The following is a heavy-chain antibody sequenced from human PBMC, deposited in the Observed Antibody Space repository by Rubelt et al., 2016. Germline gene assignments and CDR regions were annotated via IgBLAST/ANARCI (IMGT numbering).Heavy chain of an antibody. CDR2: IIPILGIA. CDR1: GGTFSSYA. J-gene: IGHJ4*02. CDR3: AYRLVGATRGFDY. V-gene: IGHV1-69*10. Sequence: QVQLVQSGAEVKKPGSSVKVCCKASGGTFSSYAISWVRQAPGQGLEWMGGIIPILGIANYAQKFQGRVTITADKSTSTAYMELSSLRSEDTAVYYCAYRLVGATRGFDYWGQGTLVTVSS. D-gene: IGHD1-26*01.